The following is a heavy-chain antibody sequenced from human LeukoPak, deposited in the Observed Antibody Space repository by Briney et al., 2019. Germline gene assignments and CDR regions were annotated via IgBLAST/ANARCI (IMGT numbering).Heavy chain of an antibody. Sequence: QSGGSLRLSCAASRFTFNSYAMHWVRQAPGKGLEYVSAISSNGGSTYYADSVEGRFTISRDNSKNTLYLQMGSLRAEDMAVYYCARDSRSGGYYGDAFDIWGQGTMVTVSS. CDR3: ARDSRSGGYYGDAFDI. CDR2: ISSNGGST. D-gene: IGHD3-22*01. CDR1: RFTFNSYA. V-gene: IGHV3-64*02. J-gene: IGHJ3*02.